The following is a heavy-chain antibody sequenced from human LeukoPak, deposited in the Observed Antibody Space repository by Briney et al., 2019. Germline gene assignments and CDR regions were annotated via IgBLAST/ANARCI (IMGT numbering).Heavy chain of an antibody. CDR2: ISSSSGYI. V-gene: IGHV3-21*06. J-gene: IGHJ4*02. CDR3: ARVPSDY. Sequence: GGSLRLSCAASGFTFSSYSMNWVRQAPGKGLEWVSSISSSSGYIYYADSVKGRFTISRDNAKNSLYLQMNSLRAEDTAVYYCARVPSDYWGQGTLVTVSS. CDR1: GFTFSSYS.